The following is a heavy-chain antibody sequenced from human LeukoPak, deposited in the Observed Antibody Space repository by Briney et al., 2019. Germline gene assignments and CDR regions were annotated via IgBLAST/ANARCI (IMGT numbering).Heavy chain of an antibody. CDR2: IYRSGST. Sequence: PSETLSLTCAVSGDSISSPNWWSWVRLPPGKGLEWIGEIYRSGSTNYNPSLKSRVTMSVDKSKNQFSLKLTSMTAADTAVYYCARVRYAGSYYGHDAFDIWGQGTMVTVSS. J-gene: IGHJ3*02. CDR3: ARVRYAGSYYGHDAFDI. D-gene: IGHD1-26*01. CDR1: GDSISSPNW. V-gene: IGHV4-4*02.